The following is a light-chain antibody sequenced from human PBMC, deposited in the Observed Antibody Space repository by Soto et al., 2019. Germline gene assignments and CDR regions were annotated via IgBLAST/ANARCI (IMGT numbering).Light chain of an antibody. CDR1: QTISSS. Sequence: DIQLTQFPSTLSASIGDRVTITCRASQTISSSLAWYQQKPGKAPKLLLYKASNLEVGVPSRFCGSGSGTEFALTSSSLQPDDFATYSCQQYSRYSPYTFGQGTRLEIK. CDR3: QQYSRYSPYT. J-gene: IGKJ2*01. CDR2: KAS. V-gene: IGKV1-5*03.